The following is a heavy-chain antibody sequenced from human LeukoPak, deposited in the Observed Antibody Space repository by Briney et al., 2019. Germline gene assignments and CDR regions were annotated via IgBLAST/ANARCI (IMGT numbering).Heavy chain of an antibody. D-gene: IGHD3-3*01. V-gene: IGHV4-59*08. CDR3: ARKNFYPNWFFDV. CDR1: GGSMSGHY. CDR2: VSDSGDT. J-gene: IGHJ2*01. Sequence: SETLSLTCIVSGGSMSGHYWNWIRQSPGKAQEWIGYVSDSGDTNYNPALKSRVSISVDTSKNQFSLRLMSLTATDTALYFCARKNFYPNWFFDVWGRGTLVTVSS.